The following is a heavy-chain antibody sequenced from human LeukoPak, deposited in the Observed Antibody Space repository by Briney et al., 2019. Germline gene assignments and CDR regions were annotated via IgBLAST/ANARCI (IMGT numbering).Heavy chain of an antibody. J-gene: IGHJ4*02. Sequence: GGSLRLSCAASGFTFSSYSMNWVRQAPGKGLEWVSSISSSSSYIYYADSVKGRFTISRDNAKNSLYLQMNSLRAEDTAVYYCARVRTDILTGYQIDYWGQGTLVTVSS. CDR1: GFTFSSYS. V-gene: IGHV3-21*01. CDR3: ARVRTDILTGYQIDY. D-gene: IGHD3-9*01. CDR2: ISSSSSYI.